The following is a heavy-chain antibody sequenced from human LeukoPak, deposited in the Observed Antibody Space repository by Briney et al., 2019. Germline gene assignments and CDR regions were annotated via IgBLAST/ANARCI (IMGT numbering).Heavy chain of an antibody. CDR2: MNPNSGNT. CDR3: ARVIFDFWSGYYSPTGAFDI. Sequence: RASVNVSFKASGYTFTIYDINWVRQATGQGLEWMGWMNPNSGNTGYAQKFQGRVTMTRNTSISTAYMELSSLRSEDTAVYYCARVIFDFWSGYYSPTGAFDIWGQGTMVTVSS. V-gene: IGHV1-8*01. J-gene: IGHJ3*02. CDR1: GYTFTIYD. D-gene: IGHD3-3*01.